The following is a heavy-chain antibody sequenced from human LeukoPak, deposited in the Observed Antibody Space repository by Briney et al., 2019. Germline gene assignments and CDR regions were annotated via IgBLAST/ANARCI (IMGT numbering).Heavy chain of an antibody. D-gene: IGHD2-15*01. V-gene: IGHV3-33*01. CDR2: IWYDGSNK. CDR3: ARDQGRYCSGGSCYNWFDP. CDR1: GFTFSSYG. J-gene: IGHJ5*02. Sequence: GGPLRLSCAASGFTFSSYGMHWVRQAPGKGLEWVAVIWYDGSNKYYADSVKGRFTISRDNSKNTLYLQMNSLRAEDTAVYYCARDQGRYCSGGSCYNWFDPWGQGTLVTVSS.